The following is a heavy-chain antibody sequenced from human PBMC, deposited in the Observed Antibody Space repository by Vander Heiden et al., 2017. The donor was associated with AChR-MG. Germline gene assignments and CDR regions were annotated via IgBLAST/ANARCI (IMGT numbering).Heavy chain of an antibody. V-gene: IGHV4-34*01. CDR1: GGSFSGYY. J-gene: IGHJ4*02. D-gene: IGHD1-26*01. Sequence: QVQLQQWGAGLLKPSETLSLTCAVYGGSFSGYYWSWIRQPPGKGLEWIGEINHSGSTNYNPSLKSRVTISVDTSKNQFSLKLSSVTAADTAVYYCARVKRWVGAKAHFDYWGQGTLVTVSS. CDR2: INHSGST. CDR3: ARVKRWVGAKAHFDY.